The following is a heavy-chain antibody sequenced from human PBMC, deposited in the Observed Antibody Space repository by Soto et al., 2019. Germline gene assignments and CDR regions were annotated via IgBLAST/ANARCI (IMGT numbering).Heavy chain of an antibody. J-gene: IGHJ4*02. Sequence: SVKLSCKGAVDGLSRYAISWGRQAPGQGLEWMGGIIPIFGTANYAQKFQGRVTITADESTSTAYMELSSLRSEDTAVYYCARVPGGSGSYLDYWGQGILVTVPS. CDR3: ARVPGGSGSYLDY. CDR2: IIPIFGTA. CDR1: VDGLSRYA. D-gene: IGHD1-26*01. V-gene: IGHV1-69*13.